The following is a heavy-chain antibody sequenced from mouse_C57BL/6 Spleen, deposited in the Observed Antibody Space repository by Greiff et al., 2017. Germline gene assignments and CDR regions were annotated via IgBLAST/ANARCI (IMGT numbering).Heavy chain of an antibody. Sequence: EVQVVESGGGLVQPGGSLSLSCAASGFTFTDYYMSWVRQPPGKALEWLGFISNKANGYTTEYSASVKGRFTISRYNSQSSLYLQMNALRAEDSATYSCDRSPLWLRRGYYFDYWGQGTTLTVSS. V-gene: IGHV7-3*01. CDR2: ISNKANGYTT. J-gene: IGHJ2*01. D-gene: IGHD2-2*01. CDR3: DRSPLWLRRGYYFDY. CDR1: GFTFTDYY.